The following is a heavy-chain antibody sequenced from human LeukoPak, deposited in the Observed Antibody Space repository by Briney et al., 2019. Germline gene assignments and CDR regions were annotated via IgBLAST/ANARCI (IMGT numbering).Heavy chain of an antibody. CDR2: INHSGST. J-gene: IGHJ4*02. CDR1: GGSFSGYY. CDR3: ARAGYDTATGYPGTFDD. D-gene: IGHD3-9*01. V-gene: IGHV4-34*01. Sequence: SETLSLTCAVYGGSFSGYYWSWIRQPPGKGLEWIGEINHSGSTNYNPSLKSRVTISVDTSKNQFSLRLTSVTATDTAVYYCARAGYDTATGYPGTFDDWGQGTLVTVSS.